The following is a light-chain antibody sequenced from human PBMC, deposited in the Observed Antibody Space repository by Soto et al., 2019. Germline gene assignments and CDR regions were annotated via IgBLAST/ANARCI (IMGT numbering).Light chain of an antibody. J-gene: IGLJ2*01. CDR3: SSYTSSRTVV. Sequence: QSALTQPASVSGSPGQSITISCTGTSSDVGGYNYVSWYQQHPGKAPKLMIYEVSNRPSGVSNRFSGSKSGNTASLTISGVQAEDDADYYCSSYTSSRTVVFGKGTKVTVL. V-gene: IGLV2-14*01. CDR2: EVS. CDR1: SSDVGGYNY.